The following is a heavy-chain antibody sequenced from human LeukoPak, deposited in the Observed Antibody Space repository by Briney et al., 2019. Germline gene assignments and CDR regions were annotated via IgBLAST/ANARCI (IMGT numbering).Heavy chain of an antibody. J-gene: IGHJ4*02. CDR3: ARKTASGPFDC. CDR1: GFTFTDYY. V-gene: IGHV3-11*01. CDR2: ISTSGTNI. Sequence: GGSLRLSCAASGFTFTDYYMTWIRQAPGKGLEWVSYISTSGTNIYYADSVKGRFTISRDNTRKSLYLQINNLRVEDTAVYYCARKTASGPFDCWGQGTLVTVAS.